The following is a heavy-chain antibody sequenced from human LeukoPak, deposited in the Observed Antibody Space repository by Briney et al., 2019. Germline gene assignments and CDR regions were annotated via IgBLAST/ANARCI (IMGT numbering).Heavy chain of an antibody. CDR3: AKSTPLIVATQYLDY. V-gene: IGHV3-23*01. CDR1: GFTFSSYA. CDR2: ISGSGGST. Sequence: GGSLRLSCAASGFTFSSYAMSWVRQAPGKGLEWVSAISGSGGSTYYAGSVKGRFTISRDNSKNTLYLQMNSLRAEDTAVYYCAKSTPLIVATQYLDYWGQGTLVTVSS. J-gene: IGHJ4*02. D-gene: IGHD5-12*01.